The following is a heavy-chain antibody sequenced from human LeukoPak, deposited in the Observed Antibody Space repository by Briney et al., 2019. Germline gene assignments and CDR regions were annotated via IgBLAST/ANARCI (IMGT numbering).Heavy chain of an antibody. Sequence: PEGSLRLSCAASGFAFGSYAMTWVRQAPGKGLEWISSIDGSGASTNYADSLKGRITVSRDDSKNTFYLQMNSLRGEDTAVYYCARSNIVVVAAAADIWGKGTLVTVSS. J-gene: IGHJ3*02. D-gene: IGHD2-15*01. CDR3: ARSNIVVVAAAADI. V-gene: IGHV3-23*01. CDR1: GFAFGSYA. CDR2: IDGSGAST.